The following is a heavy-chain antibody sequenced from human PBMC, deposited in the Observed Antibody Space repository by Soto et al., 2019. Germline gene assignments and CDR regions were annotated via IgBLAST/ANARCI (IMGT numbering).Heavy chain of an antibody. CDR1: GFTFSNYG. D-gene: IGHD1-26*01. CDR2: IWHDGNNK. Sequence: RRLSCAASGFTFSNYGMHWVRQAPGKGLEWVAIIWHDGNNKYYADSVRGRFIISRDNSKNRLYLQMNSLRAEDTAVYYCASDLVGASDSYGLDVWGQGTPVTVSS. J-gene: IGHJ6*02. V-gene: IGHV3-33*01. CDR3: ASDLVGASDSYGLDV.